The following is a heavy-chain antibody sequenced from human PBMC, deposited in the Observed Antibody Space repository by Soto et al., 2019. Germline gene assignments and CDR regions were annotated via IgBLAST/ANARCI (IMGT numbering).Heavy chain of an antibody. J-gene: IGHJ4*02. CDR3: ARDLGGWPDY. Sequence: GLSLRLWRAASGGPFGSYGRNWVRQAPGKGLEWVSYISSSSSTIYYADSVKGRFTISRDNAKNSLYLQMNSLRDEDTAVYYCARDLGGWPDYWGQGTLVTVSS. V-gene: IGHV3-48*02. CDR1: GGPFGSYG. CDR2: ISSSSSTI. D-gene: IGHD2-15*01.